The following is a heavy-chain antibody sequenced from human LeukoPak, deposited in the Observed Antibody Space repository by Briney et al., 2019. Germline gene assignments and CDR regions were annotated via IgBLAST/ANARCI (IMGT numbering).Heavy chain of an antibody. CDR3: ARIQLGYCSSTSCYNLPGVRFDP. CDR1: GGSFSGYY. Sequence: SETLSLTCAVYGGSFSGYYWSWIRQPPGKGLEWIGEINHSGSTNYNPSLKSRVAISVDTSKNQFSLKLSSVTAADTAVYYCARIQLGYCSSTSCYNLPGVRFDPWGQGTLVTVSS. CDR2: INHSGST. V-gene: IGHV4-34*01. J-gene: IGHJ5*02. D-gene: IGHD2-2*02.